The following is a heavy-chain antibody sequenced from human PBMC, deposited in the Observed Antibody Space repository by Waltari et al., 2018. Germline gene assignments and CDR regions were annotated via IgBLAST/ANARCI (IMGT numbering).Heavy chain of an antibody. CDR2: IYYSGST. CDR1: GGSISSSSYY. J-gene: IGHJ4*02. CDR3: AGDSPNYGWYQLLFDFDY. Sequence: QLQLQESGPGLVKPSETLSLTCTVSGGSISSSSYYWGWIRQPPGKGLEWIGSIYYSGSTYYNPSLKSRVTISVDTSKNQFSLKLSSVTAADTAVYYCAGDSPNYGWYQLLFDFDYWGQGTLVTVSS. V-gene: IGHV4-39*02. D-gene: IGHD2-2*01.